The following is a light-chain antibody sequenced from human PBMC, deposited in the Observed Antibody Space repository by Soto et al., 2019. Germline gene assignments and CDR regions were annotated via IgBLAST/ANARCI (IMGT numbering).Light chain of an antibody. CDR2: WAS. Sequence: DIVMTQSPDSLAVSLGESATINCKSSQSVLSSSNNKHFLTWYQHKPGQSPRLLLYWASTRESGVPDRFSGSGSGTEFTLTISSLQAEDVTVYYFQRKYSTHRTFGQGTKLEIK. CDR3: QRKYSTHRT. J-gene: IGKJ2*01. V-gene: IGKV4-1*01. CDR1: QSVLSSSNNKHF.